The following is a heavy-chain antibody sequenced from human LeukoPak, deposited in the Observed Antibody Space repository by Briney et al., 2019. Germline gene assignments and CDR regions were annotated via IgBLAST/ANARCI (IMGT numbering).Heavy chain of an antibody. V-gene: IGHV3-48*04. Sequence: GGSLRLSCAASGFTFSSFSMNWVRQAPGKGLEWVSYISSSSKTIFYADSVKGRFTISRDNAKNSLYLQMNSLRAEDTAVYYCAREVGYCSSTSCPSNWFDPWGQGTLVTVSS. CDR2: ISSSSKTI. CDR1: GFTFSSFS. CDR3: AREVGYCSSTSCPSNWFDP. J-gene: IGHJ5*02. D-gene: IGHD2-2*01.